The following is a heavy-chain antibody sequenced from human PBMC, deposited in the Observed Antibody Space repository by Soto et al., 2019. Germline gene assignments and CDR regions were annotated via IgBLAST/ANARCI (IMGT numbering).Heavy chain of an antibody. CDR3: ARGGGGYCSGGSCRIFDY. J-gene: IGHJ4*02. D-gene: IGHD2-15*01. V-gene: IGHV4-30-2*01. CDR2: IYHSGST. Sequence: TLSLTCAVSGGSISSGGYSWSWIRQPPGKGLEWIGYIYHSGSTYYNPSLKSRVTISVDRSKNQFSLKLSSVTAADTAVYYCARGGGGYCSGGSCRIFDYWSQGTLATVSS. CDR1: GGSISSGGYS.